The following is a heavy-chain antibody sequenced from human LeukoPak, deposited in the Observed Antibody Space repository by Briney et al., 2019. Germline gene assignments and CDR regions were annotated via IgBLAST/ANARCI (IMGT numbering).Heavy chain of an antibody. CDR3: ARSPDSYYCDT. CDR1: GGSISSGGYY. Sequence: SETLSLTCTVSGGSISSGGYYWSWIRQHPGKGLEWIGYIYYSGSTYYNPSLKSRISISVDTSENQFSLKLNSVTAADTAVYYCARSPDSYYCDTWGQGTLVTVSS. J-gene: IGHJ4*02. CDR2: IYYSGST. V-gene: IGHV4-31*03. D-gene: IGHD3-22*01.